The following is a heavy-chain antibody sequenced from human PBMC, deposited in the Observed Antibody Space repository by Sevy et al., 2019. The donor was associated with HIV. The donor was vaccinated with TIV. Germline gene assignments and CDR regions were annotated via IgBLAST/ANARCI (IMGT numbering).Heavy chain of an antibody. Sequence: GGSLRLSCAASGFTFSSYEMNWVRQAPGKGLEWLSHISSSGSSMYYARSVKGRFTISRDNAKNSLYLQMNSLRAEDTAVYYCARGGRRIDVYNRKDAFDIWGQGTMVTVSS. V-gene: IGHV3-48*03. D-gene: IGHD1-20*01. CDR2: ISSSGSSM. CDR3: ARGGRRIDVYNRKDAFDI. CDR1: GFTFSSYE. J-gene: IGHJ3*02.